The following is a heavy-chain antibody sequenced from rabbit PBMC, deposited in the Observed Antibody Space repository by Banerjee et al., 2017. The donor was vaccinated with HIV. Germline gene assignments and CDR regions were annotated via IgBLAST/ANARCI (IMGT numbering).Heavy chain of an antibody. D-gene: IGHD4-1*01. V-gene: IGHV1S43*01. CDR2: IYTDSDGT. J-gene: IGHJ4*01. Sequence: QEQLVESGGGLVQPEGSLTLTCTASGFSFSSTYYMCWVRQAPGKGLELIACIYTDSDGTWYANWVNGRFTISRSTSLHTVTLQMTSLTAADTATYFCARDLAGVIGWNFNFWGPGTLVTVS. CDR1: GFSFSSTYY. CDR3: ARDLAGVIGWNFNF.